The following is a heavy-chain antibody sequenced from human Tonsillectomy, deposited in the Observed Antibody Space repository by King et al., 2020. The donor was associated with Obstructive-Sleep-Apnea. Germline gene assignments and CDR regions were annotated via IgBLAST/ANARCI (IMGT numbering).Heavy chain of an antibody. J-gene: IGHJ5*02. CDR1: GGSISSYY. D-gene: IGHD4-23*01. CDR2: IYYSGST. CDR3: ARDLPDYGGNSRWFDP. V-gene: IGHV4-59*01. Sequence: VQLQESGPGLVKPSETLSLTCTVSGGSISSYYWSWIRQPPGKGLEWIGYIYYSGSTNYNPSLKSRVTITVDKSKNQFSLKLSSGTAADTAVYYCARDLPDYGGNSRWFDPWGQGTLVTVSS.